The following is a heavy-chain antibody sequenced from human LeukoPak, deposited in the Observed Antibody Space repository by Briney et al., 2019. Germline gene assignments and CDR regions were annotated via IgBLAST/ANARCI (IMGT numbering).Heavy chain of an antibody. CDR1: GGSVSSRTHY. Sequence: PSETLSLTCSVSGGSVSSRTHYWAWIRQPAGKGLEWIGSINYSGKLTFNPSLKSRVTVSIDTSKNQFSLTLSYVTAADTAVFYCARDFGDWRTDYWGQGTLVTVSS. V-gene: IGHV4-39*07. CDR2: INYSGKL. D-gene: IGHD2-21*02. J-gene: IGHJ4*02. CDR3: ARDFGDWRTDY.